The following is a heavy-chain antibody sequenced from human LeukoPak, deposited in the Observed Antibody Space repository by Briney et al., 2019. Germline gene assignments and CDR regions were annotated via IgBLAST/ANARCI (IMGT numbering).Heavy chain of an antibody. CDR2: INHSGST. J-gene: IGHJ5*02. V-gene: IGHV4-34*01. Sequence: SETLSLTCAVYGGSFSGHYWSWIRQPPGKGLEWIGEINHSGSTNYNPSLKSRVTISVDTSKNQFSLKLSSVTAADTAVYYCARTYIVVVPAAMRWFDPWGQGTLVTVSS. CDR3: ARTYIVVVPAAMRWFDP. CDR1: GGSFSGHY. D-gene: IGHD2-2*01.